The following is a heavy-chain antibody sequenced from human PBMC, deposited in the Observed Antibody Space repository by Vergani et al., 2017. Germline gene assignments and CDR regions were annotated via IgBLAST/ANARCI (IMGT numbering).Heavy chain of an antibody. CDR2: TWYDGNNK. J-gene: IGHJ5*02. CDR3: ARDLRLLYNRFDP. V-gene: IGHV3-33*01. CDR1: GFTFIQYG. D-gene: IGHD1-14*01. Sequence: QVQLVESGGGLVQPGRSLRLSCAASGFTFIQYGMHWVRQAPGKGLEWVAVTWYDGNNKQYADSVKGRFTISRDNSKSTLYLQMNSLRDEDTGVYYCARDLRLLYNRFDPWGQGTLVTVSS.